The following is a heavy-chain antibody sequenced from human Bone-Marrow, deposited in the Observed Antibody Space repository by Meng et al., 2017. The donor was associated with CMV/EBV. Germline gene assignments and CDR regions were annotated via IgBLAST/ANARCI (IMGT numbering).Heavy chain of an antibody. J-gene: IGHJ6*01. CDR1: GFTFSSYG. V-gene: IGHV3-30*02. CDR2: IRYDGSNK. CDR3: ANALRFLEWLPDGMDV. Sequence: LSLTCAASGFTFSSYGMHWVRQAPGKGLEWVAFIRYDGSNKYYADSVKGRFTISRDNSKNTLYLQMNSLRAEDTAVYYCANALRFLEWLPDGMDVWGQGTTVTVSS. D-gene: IGHD3-3*01.